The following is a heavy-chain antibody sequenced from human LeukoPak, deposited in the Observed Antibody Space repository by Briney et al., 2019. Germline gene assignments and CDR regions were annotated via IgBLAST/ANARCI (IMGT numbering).Heavy chain of an antibody. CDR2: IYTSGST. D-gene: IGHD2-2*01. CDR3: ARSRCSSISCASRGAFDI. J-gene: IGHJ3*02. V-gene: IGHV4-4*07. Sequence: SETLSLTCNVSGGSISNYYWSWIRQPAGKGLELIGRIYTSGSTNYNPSLKSRVTMSVDTSKNQFPLKLSSVTAADTAVYYCARSRCSSISCASRGAFDIWGQGTMVTVSS. CDR1: GGSISNYY.